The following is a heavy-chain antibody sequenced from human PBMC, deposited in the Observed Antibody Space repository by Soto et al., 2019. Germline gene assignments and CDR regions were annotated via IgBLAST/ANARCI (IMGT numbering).Heavy chain of an antibody. CDR2: INSDGSST. V-gene: IGHV3-74*01. CDR1: GFTFSSYW. J-gene: IGHJ6*02. D-gene: IGHD2-21*02. Sequence: GGSLRLSCAASGFTFSSYWMHWVRQAPGKGLVWVSRINSDGSSTSYADSVKGRFTISRDNAKNTLYLQMNSLRAEDTAVYYCARVRGGNSRYYYYYYGMDVWGQGTTVTVSS. CDR3: ARVRGGNSRYYYYYYGMDV.